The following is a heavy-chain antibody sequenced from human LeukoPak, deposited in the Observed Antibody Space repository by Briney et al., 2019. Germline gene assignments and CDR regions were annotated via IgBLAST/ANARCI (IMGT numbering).Heavy chain of an antibody. V-gene: IGHV5-51*01. CDR2: IYPGDSDT. D-gene: IGHD3-16*02. CDR3: ARHSVPFGGVIASFDY. J-gene: IGHJ4*02. CDR1: GYSFTSYW. Sequence: GESLKISCKGSGYSFTSYWIGWVRQMPGKGLEWMGIIYPGDSDTRYSPSFQGRVTISADKSISTAYLQWSSLKASDTAMYYCARHSVPFGGVIASFDYWGQGTLVTVSS.